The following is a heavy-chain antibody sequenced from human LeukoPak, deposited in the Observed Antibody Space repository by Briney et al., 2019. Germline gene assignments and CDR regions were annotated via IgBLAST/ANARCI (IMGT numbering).Heavy chain of an antibody. CDR2: IYYSGST. V-gene: IGHV4-59*01. CDR3: ARAHSGFHFDY. CDR1: GGSISSYY. D-gene: IGHD6-19*01. Sequence: ASETLSLACTVSGGSISSYYWSWIRQPPGKGLEWIGYIYYSGSTNYNPSLKSRVTISVDTSKNQFSLKLSSVTAADTAVYYCARAHSGFHFDYWGQGTLVTVSS. J-gene: IGHJ4*02.